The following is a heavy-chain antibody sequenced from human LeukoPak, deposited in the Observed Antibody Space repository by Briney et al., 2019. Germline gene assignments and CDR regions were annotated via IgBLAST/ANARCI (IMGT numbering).Heavy chain of an antibody. CDR1: GYTFTGYY. Sequence: GASVKVSCKASGYTFTGYYMHWVRQAPGQGLEWMGGIIPIFGTANYAQKFQGRVTITADESTSTAYMELSSLRSEDTAVYYCARRRQWLVAGAFDIWGQGTVVTVSS. CDR3: ARRRQWLVAGAFDI. V-gene: IGHV1-69*01. D-gene: IGHD6-19*01. J-gene: IGHJ3*02. CDR2: IIPIFGTA.